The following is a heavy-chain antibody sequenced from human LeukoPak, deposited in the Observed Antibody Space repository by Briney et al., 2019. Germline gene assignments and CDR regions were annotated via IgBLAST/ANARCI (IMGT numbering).Heavy chain of an antibody. V-gene: IGHV3-30*02. CDR2: IRKDGSNK. CDR1: GFTFSNYG. CDR3: AKYKEDYYDGSGYYSSFDQ. J-gene: IGHJ4*02. D-gene: IGHD3-22*01. Sequence: PGGSLRLSCVASGFTFSNYGMHWVRQAPGKGLQWVAFIRKDGSNKYYADSVKGRFTISRDNSKNTMHLQMNSLRTEDTAVYYCAKYKEDYYDGSGYYSSFDQWGQGTLVTVSS.